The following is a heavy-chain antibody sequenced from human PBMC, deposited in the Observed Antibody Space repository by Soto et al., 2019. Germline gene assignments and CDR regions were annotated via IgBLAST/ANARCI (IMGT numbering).Heavy chain of an antibody. J-gene: IGHJ5*02. CDR1: GFSLTTRGVG. CDR2: IYWDDDK. Sequence: QITLKESGPTLVKPTQTLTLTCTFSGFSLTTRGVGVGWIRQPPGKALECLALIYWDDDKRYSPSLQSRLPITKHTHKNQVVLTMTNVDPVDTATYYCAHIPNYYQYDWFDPWGQGTLVSVSS. CDR3: AHIPNYYQYDWFDP. D-gene: IGHD3-16*01. V-gene: IGHV2-5*02.